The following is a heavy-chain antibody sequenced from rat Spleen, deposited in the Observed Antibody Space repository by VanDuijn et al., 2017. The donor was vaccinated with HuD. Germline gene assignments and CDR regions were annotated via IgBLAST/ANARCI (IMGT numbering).Heavy chain of an antibody. V-gene: IGHV5-29*01. CDR2: ISYGDSSGHSST. J-gene: IGHJ2*01. CDR3: ARRHYGYTDYFDS. CDR1: GFTFSNYG. Sequence: EVQLVESGGGLVQPGRSLKLSCVASGFTFSNYGMAWVRQAPKKGLEWVATISYGDSSGHSSTYYRDSVKGRFTISRANAKSTLNLQMDSLRSEDTATYYCARRHYGYTDYFDSWGQGVMVTVSS. D-gene: IGHD1-9*01.